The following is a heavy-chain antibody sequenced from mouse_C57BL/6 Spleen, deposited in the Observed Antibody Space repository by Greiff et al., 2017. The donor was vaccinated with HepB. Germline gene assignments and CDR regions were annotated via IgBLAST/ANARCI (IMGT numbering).Heavy chain of an antibody. Sequence: EVKVVESGGDLVKPGGSLKLSCAASGFTFSSYGMSWVRQTPDKRLEWVATISSGGSYTYYPDSVKGRFTISRDNAKNTLYLQMSSLKSEDTAMYYCARHISNYGYFDVWGTGTTVTVSS. J-gene: IGHJ1*03. CDR2: ISSGGSYT. CDR1: GFTFSSYG. D-gene: IGHD1-3*01. V-gene: IGHV5-6*01. CDR3: ARHISNYGYFDV.